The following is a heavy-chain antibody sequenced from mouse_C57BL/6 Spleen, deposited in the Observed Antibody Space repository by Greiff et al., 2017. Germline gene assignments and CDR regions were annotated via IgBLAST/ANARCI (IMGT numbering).Heavy chain of an antibody. J-gene: IGHJ2*01. Sequence: VQLQQSVAELVRPGASVKLSCTASGFTIKNTYMHWVKQRPEQGLEWIGRIDPANGNTKYAPKFQGKATITADTSSNTAYLQLSSLTSEDTALYYCARSGGYYAYFDYWGQGTTLTVSA. CDR2: IDPANGNT. D-gene: IGHD2-3*01. CDR1: GFTIKNTY. V-gene: IGHV14-3*01. CDR3: ARSGGYYAYFDY.